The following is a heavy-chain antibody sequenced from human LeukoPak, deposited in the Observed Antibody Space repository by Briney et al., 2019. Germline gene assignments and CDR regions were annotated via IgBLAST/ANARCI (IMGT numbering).Heavy chain of an antibody. V-gene: IGHV3-30*04. CDR3: ARGGSLYQLLDHFY. D-gene: IGHD2-2*02. CDR1: AFTFSSYT. J-gene: IGHJ4*02. Sequence: GRCLRLSRAASAFTFSSYTMHWVRQGPRKGPERVSVISYDGSNKYYADSVKGRFTISRDDSKNTLYLQMNSLRGEDTAVYYWARGGSLYQLLDHFYWGQGTLVTVSS. CDR2: ISYDGSNK.